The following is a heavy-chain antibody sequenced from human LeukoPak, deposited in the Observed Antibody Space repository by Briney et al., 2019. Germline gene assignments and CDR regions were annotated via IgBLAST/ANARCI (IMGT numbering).Heavy chain of an antibody. CDR2: TYYRSKWYN. Sequence: ASQTLSLTCAIAGDSVSSNSVTWNWIRQSPSRGLEWLGRTYYRSKWYNDYAVSVKSRITINPDTSKNQFSLQLNSVTPEDTAVYYCARERSVRRDGYKNWEHDAFDIWGQGTMVTVSS. J-gene: IGHJ3*02. V-gene: IGHV6-1*01. D-gene: IGHD5-24*01. CDR3: ARERSVRRDGYKNWEHDAFDI. CDR1: GDSVSSNSVT.